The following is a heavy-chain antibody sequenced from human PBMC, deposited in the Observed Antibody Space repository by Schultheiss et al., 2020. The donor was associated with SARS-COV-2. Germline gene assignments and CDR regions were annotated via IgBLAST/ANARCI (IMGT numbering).Heavy chain of an antibody. J-gene: IGHJ6*02. V-gene: IGHV3-11*04. Sequence: GGSLRLSCAVYGGSFSGYYWSWIRQPPGKGLEWVSSISGSGDTKYYADSVKGRFTISRDNSKNTLYLQMNSLRAEDTAVYYCARDKEGLVYYGMDVWGQGTTVTVSS. D-gene: IGHD3-3*01. CDR3: ARDKEGLVYYGMDV. CDR1: GGSFSGYY. CDR2: ISGSGDTK.